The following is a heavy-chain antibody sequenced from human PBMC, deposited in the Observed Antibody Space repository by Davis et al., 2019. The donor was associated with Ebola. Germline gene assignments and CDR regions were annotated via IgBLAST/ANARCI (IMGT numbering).Heavy chain of an antibody. V-gene: IGHV1-2*02. D-gene: IGHD3-22*01. CDR3: AREDYDSSGQSRY. J-gene: IGHJ4*02. CDR2: INPNSGGT. Sequence: ASVKVSCKASGYSFTDYHILWVRQAPGQGLEWMGWINPNSGGTNYAQKFQGRVTMTRDTSISTAYMELSRLRSDDTAVYYCAREDYDSSGQSRYWGQGTLVTVSS. CDR1: GYSFTDYH.